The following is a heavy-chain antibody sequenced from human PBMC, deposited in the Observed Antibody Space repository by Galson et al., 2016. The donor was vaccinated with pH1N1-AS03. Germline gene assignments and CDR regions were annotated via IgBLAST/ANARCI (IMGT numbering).Heavy chain of an antibody. CDR2: ISFDGSNI. CDR3: ARSPSSAWHNFDY. Sequence: SLRLSCAASGFTFSSYGIHWVRQAPGKGLGWVAFISFDGSNIYYADSVKGRFTISRDNSKNTLHLQMISLRDEDTAVYFCARSPSSAWHNFDYWGQGALVVVST. D-gene: IGHD6-19*01. CDR1: GFTFSSYG. V-gene: IGHV3-30-3*01. J-gene: IGHJ4*02.